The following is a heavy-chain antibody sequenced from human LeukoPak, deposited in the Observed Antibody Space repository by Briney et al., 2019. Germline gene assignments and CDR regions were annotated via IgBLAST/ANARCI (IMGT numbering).Heavy chain of an antibody. D-gene: IGHD6-13*01. CDR3: AKEQSGYSSSWYGY. CDR1: GFTFSTYS. Sequence: GGSLRLSCAASGFTFSTYSMNWVRQAPGKGLEWVSAISGSGGSTYYADSVKGRFTISRDNSKNTLYLQMNSLRAEDTAVYYCAKEQSGYSSSWYGYWGQGTLVTVSS. J-gene: IGHJ4*02. V-gene: IGHV3-23*01. CDR2: ISGSGGST.